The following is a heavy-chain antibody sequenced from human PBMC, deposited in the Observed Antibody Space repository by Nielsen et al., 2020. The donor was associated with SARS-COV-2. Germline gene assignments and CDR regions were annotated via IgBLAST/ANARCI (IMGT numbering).Heavy chain of an antibody. J-gene: IGHJ4*02. D-gene: IGHD1-26*01. CDR3: ARVTLVGAPDY. CDR1: GGSFSGYY. CDR2: INHSGST. Sequence: SETLSLTCAVYGGSFSGYYWSWIRQPPGKGLEWIGEINHSGSTNYNPSLKSRVTISVDTSKNQFSLKLSSVTAADTALYYCARVTLVGAPDYWGQGTLVTVSS. V-gene: IGHV4-34*01.